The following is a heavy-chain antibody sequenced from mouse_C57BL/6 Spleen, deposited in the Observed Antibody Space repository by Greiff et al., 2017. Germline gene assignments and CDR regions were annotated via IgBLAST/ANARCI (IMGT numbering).Heavy chain of an antibody. J-gene: IGHJ3*01. D-gene: IGHD4-1*01. CDR2: IHPTSGST. CDR1: GYTFTSYW. CDR3: ARGDWDEGFAY. Sequence: QVQLQQPGAELVKPGASVKLSCKASGYTFTSYWMHWVKQRPGQGLEWIGMIHPTSGSTNYNEKFKSKATLTVDKSSSTAYMQLSSLTSEDSAVYYCARGDWDEGFAYWGQGTLVTVSA. V-gene: IGHV1-64*01.